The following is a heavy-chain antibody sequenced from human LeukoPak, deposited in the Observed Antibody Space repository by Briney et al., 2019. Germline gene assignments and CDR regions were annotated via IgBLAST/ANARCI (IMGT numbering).Heavy chain of an antibody. CDR3: ATGYSLQVVPAATRNAFDI. D-gene: IGHD2-2*01. J-gene: IGHJ3*02. CDR1: GGTFSSYA. V-gene: IGHV1-18*01. CDR2: ISAYNGNT. Sequence: ASVKVSCKASGGTFSSYAISWVRQAPGQGLEWMGWISAYNGNTNYAQKLQGRVTMTTDTSTSTAYMELRSLRSDDTAVYYCATGYSLQVVPAATRNAFDIWGQGTMVTVSS.